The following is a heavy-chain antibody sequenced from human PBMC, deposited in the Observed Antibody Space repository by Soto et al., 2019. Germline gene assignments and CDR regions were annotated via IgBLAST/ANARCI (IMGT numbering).Heavy chain of an antibody. CDR2: IKSKTDGGTT. CDR1: GFNFSNAW. Sequence: GGSLRLSCAASGFNFSNAWMNWVRQAPGKGLEWVGRIKSKTDGGTTDYAAPVKGRFTISRDDSKNTLYLQMNSLKTEDTAVYYCTLMDWNDNYYGMDVWGQGTTVTVSS. J-gene: IGHJ6*02. D-gene: IGHD1-1*01. CDR3: TLMDWNDNYYGMDV. V-gene: IGHV3-15*07.